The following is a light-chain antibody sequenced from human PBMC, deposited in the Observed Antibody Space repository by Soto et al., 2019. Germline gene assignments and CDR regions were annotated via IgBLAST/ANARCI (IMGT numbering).Light chain of an antibody. J-gene: IGLJ2*01. CDR2: EVT. CDR1: RDDIGAYDY. V-gene: IGLV2-14*01. Sequence: QSALTQPASVSGSPGQSITISCAGTRDDIGAYDYVSWYQQHPGNAPKLLVYEVTNRPSGVSDRFSGSKSGNTASLTISGLHAEEEADYYCNSYTNSSAVVFGGGTKATVL. CDR3: NSYTNSSAVV.